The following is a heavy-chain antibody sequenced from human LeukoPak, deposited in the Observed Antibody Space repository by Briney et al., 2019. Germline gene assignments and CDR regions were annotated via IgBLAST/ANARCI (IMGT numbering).Heavy chain of an antibody. Sequence: PGGSLRLSCAASRFTFSSYAMSWVRQAPGKGLEWVSAISGSGGSTYYADSVKGRFTISRDNSKNTLYLQMNSLRAEDTAVYYCASLYGGHKYQLQPFDYWGQGTLVTVSS. D-gene: IGHD2-2*01. CDR2: ISGSGGST. CDR3: ASLYGGHKYQLQPFDY. J-gene: IGHJ4*02. CDR1: RFTFSSYA. V-gene: IGHV3-23*01.